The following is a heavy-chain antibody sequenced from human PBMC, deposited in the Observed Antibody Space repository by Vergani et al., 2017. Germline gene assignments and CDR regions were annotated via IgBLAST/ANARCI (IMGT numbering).Heavy chain of an antibody. V-gene: IGHV4-34*01. CDR1: GGSFSGYY. J-gene: IGHJ3*02. CDR3: ARAARAYGDYRGKKNAFDI. Sequence: QVQLQQWGAGLLKPSETLSLTCAVYGGSFSGYYWSWIRQPPGKGLEWIGEINHSGSTNYNPSLKSRVTISVDTSKNQFSLNLSSVTAADTAVYYCARAARAYGDYRGKKNAFDIWGQGTMVTVSS. CDR2: INHSGST. D-gene: IGHD4-17*01.